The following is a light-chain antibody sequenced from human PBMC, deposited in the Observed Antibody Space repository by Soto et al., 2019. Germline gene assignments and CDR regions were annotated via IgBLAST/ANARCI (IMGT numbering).Light chain of an antibody. J-gene: IGKJ5*01. CDR3: QKRSNWPPIT. CDR1: QSVSGY. Sequence: EIVLAPSPVTLFLSPGGRATLLCRASQSVSGYLAWYQQKPGQAPRLLIYDASNRATGIPDRFSGSGSGTDFTLTISRLEPEDFAVYYCQKRSNWPPITFGQGTRLEIK. V-gene: IGKV3-11*01. CDR2: DAS.